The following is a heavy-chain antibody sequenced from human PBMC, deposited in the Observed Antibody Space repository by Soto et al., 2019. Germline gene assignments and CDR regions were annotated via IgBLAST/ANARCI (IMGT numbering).Heavy chain of an antibody. CDR3: AKYVQAYYYYYMDV. J-gene: IGHJ6*03. D-gene: IGHD1-1*01. CDR2: ISGSGGST. Sequence: EVQLLESGGGLVQPGGSLRLSCAASGFTFTSYAMNWVRQAPGKGLEWVSAISGSGGSTYYAASVKGRFTISRDHSKNTVYLQRNSLRAEDTAVYHGAKYVQAYYYYYMDVWGKGTTVTVSS. V-gene: IGHV3-23*01. CDR1: GFTFTSYA.